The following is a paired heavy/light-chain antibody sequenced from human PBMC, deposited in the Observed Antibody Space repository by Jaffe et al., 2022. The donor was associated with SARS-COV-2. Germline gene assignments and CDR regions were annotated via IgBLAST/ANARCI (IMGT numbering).Light chain of an antibody. V-gene: IGKV3-20*01. CDR2: DTS. Sequence: EIVLTQSPGTLSLSPGERATLSCRASQSVSSNSLAWYQQKPGQAPRLLIYDTSSRATGIPDRFSGSGSGTDFTLTISRLEPEDFAVYYCQQYRISPRTFGQGTKVEIK. CDR1: QSVSSNS. CDR3: QQYRISPRT. J-gene: IGKJ1*01.
Heavy chain of an antibody. CDR2: INKNGDYT. Sequence: EVQLVESGGGLVQPGGSLRLSCAASGFAFSLYSMHWVRQAPGKGPEYVSVINKNGDYTIHANSVKGRFTISRDNSKNMVYLQMGSLRPEDMAVYYCAREGGSNDYWYLDLWGRGTLVTVSS. D-gene: IGHD3-16*01. J-gene: IGHJ2*01. V-gene: IGHV3-64*01. CDR1: GFAFSLYS. CDR3: AREGGSNDYWYLDL.